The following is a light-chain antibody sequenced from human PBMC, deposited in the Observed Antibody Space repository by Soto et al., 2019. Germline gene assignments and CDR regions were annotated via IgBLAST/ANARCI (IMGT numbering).Light chain of an antibody. J-gene: IGKJ1*01. CDR3: QQYNSYSPT. CDR1: QSISVW. Sequence: GDRVTITCRASQSISVWLAWYXQKXGKXXNXXXYKVSRLESGVPSRFSGSGYETEFTLTISGLQPGDSATYYCQQYNSYSPTFGQGTKVDIK. V-gene: IGKV1-5*03. CDR2: KVS.